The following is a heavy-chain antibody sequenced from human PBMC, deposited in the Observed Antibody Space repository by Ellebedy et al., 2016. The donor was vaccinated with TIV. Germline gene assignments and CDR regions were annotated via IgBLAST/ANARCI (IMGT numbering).Heavy chain of an antibody. CDR2: IKEDETEK. D-gene: IGHD6-13*01. CDR1: GFTVSNNY. J-gene: IGHJ5*02. V-gene: IGHV3-7*01. Sequence: GGSLRLSXAASGFTVSNNYMTWVRQAPGKGLEWVANIKEDETEKYYAESVKGRFTISRDNAKNSLYLEMNSLRAEDTALYYCAGYGWPANFDPWGQGTLVTVSS. CDR3: AGYGWPANFDP.